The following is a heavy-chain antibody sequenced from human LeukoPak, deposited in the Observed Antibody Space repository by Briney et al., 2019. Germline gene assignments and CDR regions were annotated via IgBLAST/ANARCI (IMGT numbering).Heavy chain of an antibody. J-gene: IGHJ6*03. CDR3: ARDSTYPYYYYMDV. CDR2: ISYDGNNK. D-gene: IGHD2/OR15-2a*01. CDR1: GFTFSSYG. V-gene: IGHV3-30*03. Sequence: GGSLRLSCAASGFTFSSYGMHWVRQAPGKGLEWVALISYDGNNKYYADSVKGRFTISRDNAKNSLYLQMNSLRAEDTAVYYCARDSTYPYYYYMDVWGKGTTVTVSS.